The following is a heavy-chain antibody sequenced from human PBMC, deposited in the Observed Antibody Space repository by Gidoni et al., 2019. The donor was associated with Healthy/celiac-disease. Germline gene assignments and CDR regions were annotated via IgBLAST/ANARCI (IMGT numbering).Heavy chain of an antibody. Sequence: QVQLVQSGAEVKKPGSSVKVSCKASGGTFSSYAISWVRQAPGQGLEWMGRIIPILGIANYAQKFQGRVTITADNSTSTAYMELSSLRSEDTAVYYCARPRYCSSTSCFYGMDVWGQGTTVTVSS. V-gene: IGHV1-69*04. D-gene: IGHD2-2*01. CDR2: IIPILGIA. CDR3: ARPRYCSSTSCFYGMDV. J-gene: IGHJ6*02. CDR1: GGTFSSYA.